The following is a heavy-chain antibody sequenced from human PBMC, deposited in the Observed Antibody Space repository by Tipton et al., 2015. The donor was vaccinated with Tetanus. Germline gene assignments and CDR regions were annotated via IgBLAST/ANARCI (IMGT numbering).Heavy chain of an antibody. V-gene: IGHV4-34*01. Sequence: LRLSCAVYGGSFSGHYWSWIRQPPGKGLEWIGEINLSGRTNYNSSLKSRVTISVDTSKNQFSLKLSSVTAADMAVYYCARSRPGAMTTVTTFEYWGQGTLVTVSS. D-gene: IGHD4-17*01. CDR3: ARSRPGAMTTVTTFEY. CDR2: INLSGRT. CDR1: GGSFSGHY. J-gene: IGHJ4*02.